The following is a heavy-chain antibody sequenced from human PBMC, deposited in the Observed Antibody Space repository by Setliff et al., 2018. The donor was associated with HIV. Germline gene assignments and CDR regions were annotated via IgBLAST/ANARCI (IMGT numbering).Heavy chain of an antibody. CDR2: INSASGGT. CDR1: GYTFTDNY. CDR3: AKFYGDYHAFDI. V-gene: IGHV1-2*02. D-gene: IGHD4-17*01. J-gene: IGHJ3*02. Sequence: ASVKVSCKASGYTFTDNYIHWVRQAPGQGLEWMAWINSASGGTNYAQNFQGRVTVTRDTSINTVYLELRRLTSDDTAVYYCAKFYGDYHAFDIWGQGTMVTVSS.